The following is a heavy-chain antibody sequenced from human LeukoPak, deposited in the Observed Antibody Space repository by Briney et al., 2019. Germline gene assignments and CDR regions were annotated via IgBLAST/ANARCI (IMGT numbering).Heavy chain of an antibody. CDR3: ARAVAAATYYFDY. J-gene: IGHJ4*02. V-gene: IGHV3-30*03. CDR2: ISNDGSNK. D-gene: IGHD6-13*01. Sequence: GGTLRFSCAASGFTFSSYDLHWVRQAPGKGLKWVAVISNDGSNKYYAAPVKGRLTISRDNSKNTLYLQMNSLRAEDTAVYYCARAVAAATYYFDYWGQGTLVTVSS. CDR1: GFTFSSYD.